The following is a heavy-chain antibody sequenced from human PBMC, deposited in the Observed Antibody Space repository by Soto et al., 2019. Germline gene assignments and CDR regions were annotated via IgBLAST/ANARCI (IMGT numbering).Heavy chain of an antibody. D-gene: IGHD2-2*01. CDR2: ISSSTSHT. J-gene: IGHJ4*02. V-gene: IGHV3-11*05. Sequence: QVQLVESGGGLVKPGGSLRLSCAVSGFTFSDYYMTWIRQAPGKGLEWVSYISSSTSHTNYADSVKGRFTISRDNAKYSLFLRMESLRAEDTAVYYCARGRVAAADYFDFWGQGNLVTVSS. CDR3: ARGRVAAADYFDF. CDR1: GFTFSDYY.